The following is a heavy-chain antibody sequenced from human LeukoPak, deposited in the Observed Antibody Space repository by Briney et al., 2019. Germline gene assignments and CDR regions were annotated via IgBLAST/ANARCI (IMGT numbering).Heavy chain of an antibody. CDR1: GYTFTSYY. Sequence: ASVKVSCKASGYTFTSYYMHWLRQPPGQGLEWMGVINPSGGSTSYAQKFQGRVTMTRDMSTSKVYMALSSLSSEDTAVYYCARDPGYCSSTCCHPNWYFDLWGRGTLVTVSS. CDR3: ARDPGYCSSTCCHPNWYFDL. V-gene: IGHV1-46*01. CDR2: INPSGGST. J-gene: IGHJ2*01. D-gene: IGHD2-2*01.